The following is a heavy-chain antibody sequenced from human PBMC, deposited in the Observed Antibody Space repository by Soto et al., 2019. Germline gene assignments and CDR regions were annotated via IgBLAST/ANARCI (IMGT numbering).Heavy chain of an antibody. Sequence: QITLKKSGPTLVRPPQTLTLTCTFSGFSLTSGVGVGWIRQPPGKALEWLALIYWDDDKRYSPSLKNRLTITKDTSKNQVVLTMTNVGPVDTATYFCAHIDPEIVTVGGHGGFDYWGQGTLVTVSS. CDR1: GFSLTSGVG. J-gene: IGHJ4*02. D-gene: IGHD5-12*01. CDR3: AHIDPEIVTVGGHGGFDY. CDR2: IYWDDDK. V-gene: IGHV2-5*02.